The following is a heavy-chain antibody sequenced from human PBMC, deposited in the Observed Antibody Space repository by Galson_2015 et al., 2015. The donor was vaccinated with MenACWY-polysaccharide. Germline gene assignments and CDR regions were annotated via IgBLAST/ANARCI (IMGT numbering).Heavy chain of an antibody. D-gene: IGHD6-6*01. CDR2: ISGGGTST. V-gene: IGHV3-23*01. CDR3: AINGLAYGSASCYLYAMDD. J-gene: IGHJ6*02. Sequence: SLRLSCAASGFTFSSYAMTWVRQAPGKGLEWVSAISGGGTSTYYTDSVKGRFTISRDNSKNKLFLQMNSQRAEDTAVYYCAINGLAYGSASCYLYAMDDWGQGTPVTVSS. CDR1: GFTFSSYA.